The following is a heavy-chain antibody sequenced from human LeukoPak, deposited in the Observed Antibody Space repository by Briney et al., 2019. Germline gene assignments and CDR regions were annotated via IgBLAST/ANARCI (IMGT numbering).Heavy chain of an antibody. CDR2: MYSGGST. D-gene: IGHD6-19*01. CDR1: GLTVSSKY. CDR3: ARVIGGWYYFDY. J-gene: IGHJ4*02. Sequence: PGGSLRLSCVASGLTVSSKYMSWVRQAPGKGLEWVSVMYSGGSTYYADSVKGKFTISRDNSKNTLYLQMNSLRAEDTAVYYCARVIGGWYYFDYWGQGTLVTVSS. V-gene: IGHV3-66*01.